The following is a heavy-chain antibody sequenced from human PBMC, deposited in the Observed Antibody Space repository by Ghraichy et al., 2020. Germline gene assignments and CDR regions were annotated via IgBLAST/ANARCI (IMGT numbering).Heavy chain of an antibody. J-gene: IGHJ4*02. Sequence: SVKVSCKASGGTFSSYAISWVRQAPGQGLEWMGGIIPIFGTANYAQKFQGRVTITADESTSTAYMELSSLRSEDTAVYYCARDTNDFWSGYYTSPLGYWGQGTLVTVSS. V-gene: IGHV1-69*13. CDR3: ARDTNDFWSGYYTSPLGY. CDR2: IIPIFGTA. D-gene: IGHD3-3*01. CDR1: GGTFSSYA.